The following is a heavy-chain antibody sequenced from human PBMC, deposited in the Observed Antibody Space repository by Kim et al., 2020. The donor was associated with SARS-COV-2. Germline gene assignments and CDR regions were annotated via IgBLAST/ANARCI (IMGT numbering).Heavy chain of an antibody. CDR2: INPSGGST. J-gene: IGHJ4*02. V-gene: IGHV1-46*01. D-gene: IGHD1-26*01. CDR3: ARGCIVGATTKCLGY. CDR1: GYTFTSYY. Sequence: ASVKVSCKASGYTFTSYYMHWVRQAPGQGLEWMGIINPSGGSTSYAQKFQGRVTMTRDTSTSTVYMELSSLRSEDTAVYYCARGCIVGATTKCLGYWGQGTLVTVSS.